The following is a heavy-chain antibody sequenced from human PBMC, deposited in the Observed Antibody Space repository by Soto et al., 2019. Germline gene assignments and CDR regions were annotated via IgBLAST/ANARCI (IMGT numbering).Heavy chain of an antibody. Sequence: EVQLVESGGGLVQPGGSLRLSCAASGFTFSSYSMNWVRQAPGKGLEWVSYISSSSSTIYYADSVKGRFTISRDNAKNSLYLQMNCLRDEDTAVYYCAREWDYYDSSGYSPYWYFDLWGRGTLVTVSS. CDR3: AREWDYYDSSGYSPYWYFDL. V-gene: IGHV3-48*02. CDR1: GFTFSSYS. J-gene: IGHJ2*01. D-gene: IGHD3-22*01. CDR2: ISSSSSTI.